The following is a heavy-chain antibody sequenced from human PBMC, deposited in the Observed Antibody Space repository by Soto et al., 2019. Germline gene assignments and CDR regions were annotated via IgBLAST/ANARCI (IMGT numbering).Heavy chain of an antibody. Sequence: PSETLSLTCTVSGGSISSYYWTWIRQPPGKGLELIGHISYTGGTTSSPSFRSRVTMSIDTSKNQVFLRLSSVTAADTAVYYCARTTTGPNQNWFDPWGQGTLVT. D-gene: IGHD4-17*01. CDR3: ARTTTGPNQNWFDP. J-gene: IGHJ5*02. CDR2: ISYTGGT. CDR1: GGSISSYY. V-gene: IGHV4-59*12.